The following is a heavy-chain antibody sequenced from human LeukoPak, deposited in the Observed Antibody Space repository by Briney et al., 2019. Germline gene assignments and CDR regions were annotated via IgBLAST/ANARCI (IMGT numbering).Heavy chain of an antibody. CDR3: ARDRTGSY. J-gene: IGHJ4*02. D-gene: IGHD1-14*01. V-gene: IGHV4-59*01. Sequence: SETLSLTCPVSGGSISSYYWSWIRQPPGKGLEWIGYIYYSGSTNYNPSLKSRVTISVDTSKNQFSLKLSSVTAADTAVYYCARDRTGSYWGQGTLVTVSS. CDR2: IYYSGST. CDR1: GGSISSYY.